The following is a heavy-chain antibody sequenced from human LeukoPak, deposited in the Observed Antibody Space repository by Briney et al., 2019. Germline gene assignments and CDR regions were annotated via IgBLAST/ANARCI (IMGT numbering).Heavy chain of an antibody. CDR3: ARRYGDYPYYFDY. CDR2: IYYSGST. Sequence: SETLSLTCTVSGGSISSSSYYLGWIRQPPGKGLEWIGSIYYSGSTYYNPSLKSRVTISVDPSKNQFSLKLSSVTAADTAVYYCARRYGDYPYYFDYWGQGTLVTVSS. V-gene: IGHV4-39*01. D-gene: IGHD4-17*01. J-gene: IGHJ4*02. CDR1: GGSISSSSYY.